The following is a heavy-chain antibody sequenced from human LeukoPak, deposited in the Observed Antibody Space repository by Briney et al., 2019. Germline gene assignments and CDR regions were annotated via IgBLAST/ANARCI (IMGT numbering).Heavy chain of an antibody. V-gene: IGHV6-1*01. CDR2: SYYSSKWYN. CDR1: GDSVSSNSAA. CDR3: ARGAVAVRNAFDI. J-gene: IGHJ3*02. D-gene: IGHD6-19*01. Sequence: TSQTLSLTCAISGDSVSSNSAAWNWIRQSPSRGLEWLGRSYYSSKWYNDYAVSVKSRITINPDTSKNQFSLQLNSVTPEDTALYYCARGAVAVRNAFDIWGQGTMVTVSS.